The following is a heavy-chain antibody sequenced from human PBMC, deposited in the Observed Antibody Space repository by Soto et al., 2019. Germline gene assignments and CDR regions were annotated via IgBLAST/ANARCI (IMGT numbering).Heavy chain of an antibody. CDR2: IYYSGST. J-gene: IGHJ4*02. D-gene: IGHD1-26*01. V-gene: IGHV4-31*03. Sequence: SSETLSLTCTVSGGSISSGGYYWSWIRQHPGKGLEWIGYIYYSGSTYYNPSLKSRVTISVDTSKNQFSLKLSSVTAADTAVYYCARAGLSPIVGAALFDYWGQGTLVTVSS. CDR3: ARAGLSPIVGAALFDY. CDR1: GGSISSGGYY.